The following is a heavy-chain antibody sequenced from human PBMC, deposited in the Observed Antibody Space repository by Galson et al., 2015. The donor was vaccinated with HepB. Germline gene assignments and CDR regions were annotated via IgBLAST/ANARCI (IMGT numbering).Heavy chain of an antibody. J-gene: IGHJ6*02. Sequence: SLRLSCAASGFIFSSYWMSWVRQAPGKGLEWVANIKQDGSEKYYVDSVKGRFTISRDNAKNSLYLQMNSLRAEDTAVYFCARGREWGLPNQYSDVWGQGTTVTVSS. V-gene: IGHV3-7*01. CDR3: ARGREWGLPNQYSDV. D-gene: IGHD1-26*01. CDR1: GFIFSSYW. CDR2: IKQDGSEK.